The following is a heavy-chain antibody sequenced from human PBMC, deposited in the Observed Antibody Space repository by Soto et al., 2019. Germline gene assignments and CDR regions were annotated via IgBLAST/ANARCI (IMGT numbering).Heavy chain of an antibody. D-gene: IGHD6-19*01. CDR3: ARGMAYSSGGYHNAYYYYGMDV. CDR2: IYYSGST. CDR1: GASISSYY. J-gene: IGHJ6*02. V-gene: IGHV4-59*01. Sequence: PSETPSLTCTVSGASISSYYWSWILQPPGKGLEWIGYIYYSGSTNYNPSLKSRVTISVDTSKNQFSLKLSSVTAADTAVYYCARGMAYSSGGYHNAYYYYGMDVWGQGTTVTVCS.